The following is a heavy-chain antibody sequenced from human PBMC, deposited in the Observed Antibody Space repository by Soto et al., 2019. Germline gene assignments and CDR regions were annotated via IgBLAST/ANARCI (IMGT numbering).Heavy chain of an antibody. CDR3: ARSSRGWFGEISYHYGMDV. V-gene: IGHV4-61*01. Sequence: SETLSLTCTVSGGSVSSGSYYCSWIRQPPGKGLEWIGYIYYSGSTNYNPSLKSRVTISVDTSKNQFSLKLSSVTAADTAVYYCARSSRGWFGEISYHYGMDVWGQGTTVTVSS. CDR2: IYYSGST. D-gene: IGHD3-10*01. J-gene: IGHJ6*02. CDR1: GGSVSSGSYY.